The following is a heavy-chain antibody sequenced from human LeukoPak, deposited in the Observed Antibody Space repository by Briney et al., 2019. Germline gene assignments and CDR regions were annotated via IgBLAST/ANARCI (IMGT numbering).Heavy chain of an antibody. CDR2: IRGKADSYAT. CDR1: GFIFSDSA. D-gene: IGHD1-26*01. J-gene: IGHJ3*02. CDR3: ARHQPSMGGHGFDI. Sequence: GGSLTLSCAASGFIFSDSAMNWVRQASGKGLEWVGRIRGKADSYATAYTASMKGRFTVSRDDSKNMAYLQINSLKTEDTAVYYCARHQPSMGGHGFDIWGQGTTVTVSS. V-gene: IGHV3-73*01.